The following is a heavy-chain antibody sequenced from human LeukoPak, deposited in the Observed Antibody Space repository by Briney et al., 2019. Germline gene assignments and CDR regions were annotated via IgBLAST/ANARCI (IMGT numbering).Heavy chain of an antibody. CDR2: MHPNSGNT. J-gene: IGHJ4*02. Sequence: GASVKVSCKASGYTFTSYDINWVRQATGHGLEWMGWMHPNSGNTGYAQKFQGRVTITRNTSISTAYMELSSLRSEDTAVYYCAVNYYDSSGYYYVLFYYWGQGNLVTVSS. V-gene: IGHV1-8*03. D-gene: IGHD3-22*01. CDR3: AVNYYDSSGYYYVLFYY. CDR1: GYTFTSYD.